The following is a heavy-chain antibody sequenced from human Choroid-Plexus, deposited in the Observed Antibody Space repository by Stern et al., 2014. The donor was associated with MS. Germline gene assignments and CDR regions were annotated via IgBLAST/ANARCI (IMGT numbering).Heavy chain of an antibody. CDR1: GFTFGSCA. D-gene: IGHD2/OR15-2a*01. V-gene: IGHV3-30*18. CDR2: VSDDGSNK. CDR3: AKDRQYLTYFFDH. Sequence: VQLVESGGGVVQPGRPRRLSCVASGFTFGSCAMHWVRQAPGKGLEWVAGVSDDGSNKYYADSVKVRFTSSRDNSQNTLYMQMSSLRPEDTAVYYCAKDRQYLTYFFDHWGQGSLVTVSS. J-gene: IGHJ5*02.